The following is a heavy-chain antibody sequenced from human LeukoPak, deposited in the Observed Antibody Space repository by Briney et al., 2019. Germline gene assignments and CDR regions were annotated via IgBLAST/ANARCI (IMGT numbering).Heavy chain of an antibody. CDR3: AKSIAAAVDYYYYGMDV. D-gene: IGHD6-13*01. Sequence: GGSLRLSCTASGFTFSSYAMNWVRQAPGKGLEYLSVISGDGGSTYYADSVKGRFTISRDNSKNTLYLQMNSLRAEDTAVYYCAKSIAAAVDYYYYGMDVWGQGTTVTVSS. CDR1: GFTFSSYA. V-gene: IGHV3-23*01. CDR2: ISGDGGST. J-gene: IGHJ6*02.